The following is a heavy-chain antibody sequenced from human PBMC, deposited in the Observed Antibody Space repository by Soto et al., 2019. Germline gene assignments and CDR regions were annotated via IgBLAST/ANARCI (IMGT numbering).Heavy chain of an antibody. CDR2: ISGSGGSK. CDR3: AKSWMITFGGAEH. Sequence: GGSLRLSCAASGFTFSSYAMSWVRQAPGKGLEWVSAISGSGGSKYYADSVKGRFTISRDNSKNTLYLQMNSLRAEDTAVYYCAKSWMITFGGAEHWGQGTLVTVSS. D-gene: IGHD3-16*01. J-gene: IGHJ4*02. CDR1: GFTFSSYA. V-gene: IGHV3-23*01.